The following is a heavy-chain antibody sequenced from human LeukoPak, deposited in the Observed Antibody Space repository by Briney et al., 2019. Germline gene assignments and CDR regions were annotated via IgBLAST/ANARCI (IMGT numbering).Heavy chain of an antibody. CDR3: ARDIELGHFDY. CDR2: INHSGST. J-gene: IGHJ4*02. CDR1: GGSFSGYY. D-gene: IGHD6-13*01. V-gene: IGHV4-34*01. Sequence: PSETLSLTCAVYGGSFSGYYWSWIRQPPGKGLEWIGEINHSGSTNYNPSLKSRVTISVDTSKNQFSLKLSSVTAADTAVYYCARDIELGHFDYWGQGTLVTVS.